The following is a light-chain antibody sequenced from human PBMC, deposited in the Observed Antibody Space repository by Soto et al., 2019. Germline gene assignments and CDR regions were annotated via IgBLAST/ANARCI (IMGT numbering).Light chain of an antibody. CDR1: QTISSW. J-gene: IGKJ1*01. V-gene: IGKV1-5*03. Sequence: DIQMTQSPSTLSGSVGDRGTITCRASQTISSWLAWYQQKPGKAPKLLIYKASTLKSGVPSRFSGSGSGTKFTLTIASLQPDDFATYYCQQYETFSGTFGPGTTVDIK. CDR3: QQYETFSGT. CDR2: KAS.